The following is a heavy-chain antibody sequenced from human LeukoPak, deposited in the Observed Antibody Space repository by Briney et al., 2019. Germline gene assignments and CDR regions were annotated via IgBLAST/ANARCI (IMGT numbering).Heavy chain of an antibody. V-gene: IGHV4-30-4*01. Sequence: SETLSLTCTVSGGSISSDDYVWTWIRQPPGKGLEWIGYIYYTGSTYYNPSLKSRVSMSLDMSENQFSLRLNSVTAADTAVYYCARVYYYDSSGFYFAYWGQGTLVTVSS. CDR3: ARVYYYDSSGFYFAY. CDR1: GGSISSDDYV. CDR2: IYYTGST. J-gene: IGHJ4*02. D-gene: IGHD3-22*01.